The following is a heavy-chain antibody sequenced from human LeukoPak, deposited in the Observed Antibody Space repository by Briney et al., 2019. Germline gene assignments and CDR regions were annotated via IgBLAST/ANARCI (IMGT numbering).Heavy chain of an antibody. CDR1: GFTFSSYS. D-gene: IGHD2-8*01. V-gene: IGHV3-21*01. CDR2: ISSSSSYI. Sequence: GGSLRLSCAASGFTFSSYSMNWVRQAPGKGLEWVSSISSSSSYIYYADSVKGRFTISRGNSKNTLYLQMNSLRAEDTAVYYCARDASRMSCFDIWGQGTMVTVSS. CDR3: ARDASRMSCFDI. J-gene: IGHJ3*02.